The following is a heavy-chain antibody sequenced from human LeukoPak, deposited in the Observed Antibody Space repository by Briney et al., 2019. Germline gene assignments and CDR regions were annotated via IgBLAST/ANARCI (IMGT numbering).Heavy chain of an antibody. V-gene: IGHV3-7*01. J-gene: IGHJ4*02. Sequence: GGSLRLSCAASGFTFSSSAMSWFRQTPGKGLEWVANIQEDGIVTNYVDSVKGRFTISRDNAKKSLYLEMNSLRAEDTAVYYCARDLSYPPPSFDYWGQGTLVTVSS. D-gene: IGHD3-10*01. CDR1: GFTFSSSA. CDR2: IQEDGIVT. CDR3: ARDLSYPPPSFDY.